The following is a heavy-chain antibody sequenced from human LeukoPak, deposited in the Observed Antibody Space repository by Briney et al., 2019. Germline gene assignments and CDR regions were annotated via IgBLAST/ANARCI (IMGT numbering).Heavy chain of an antibody. CDR2: ISSSGSTI. CDR1: GFTFSSYR. Sequence: PGGSLRLSCVASGFTFSSYRMTWVRQAPGKGLEWLSYISSSGSTIYYAGSVKGRFTISRDNAKNSLYLQMSSLRAEDTAMYYCARGLYSSSANWFDPWGQGTLVTVSS. D-gene: IGHD6-6*01. J-gene: IGHJ5*02. CDR3: ARGLYSSSANWFDP. V-gene: IGHV3-48*04.